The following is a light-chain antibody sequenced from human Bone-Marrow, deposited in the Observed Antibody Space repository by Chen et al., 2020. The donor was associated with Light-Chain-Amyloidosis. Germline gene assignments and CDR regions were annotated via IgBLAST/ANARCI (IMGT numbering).Light chain of an antibody. V-gene: IGLV2-14*01. CDR1: SSDVGGDNH. Sequence: QSALTQPAPVFGSPGQSITISCTGTSSDVGGDNHVSWYQQHPDKAPKLMIYEVTNRPTWVPDRFSGSKSDNTASLTISGLQTEDEADYFCSSYTITNTLVFGSGTRVTVL. J-gene: IGLJ1*01. CDR2: EVT. CDR3: SSYTITNTLV.